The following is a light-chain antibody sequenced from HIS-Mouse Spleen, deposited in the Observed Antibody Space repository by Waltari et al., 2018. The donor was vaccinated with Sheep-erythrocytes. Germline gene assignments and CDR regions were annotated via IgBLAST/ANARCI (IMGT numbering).Light chain of an antibody. J-gene: IGLJ1*01. CDR1: RRDVGGYNY. Sequence: QSALTQPRSVSGSPGQPVTISCTGTRRDVGGYNYVSWYQQHPGKAPKLMIYDVSKRPSGVPDRFSGSKSGNTASLTISGLQAEDEADYYCCSYAGSYNHVFATGTKVTVL. CDR2: DVS. V-gene: IGLV2-11*01. CDR3: CSYAGSYNHV.